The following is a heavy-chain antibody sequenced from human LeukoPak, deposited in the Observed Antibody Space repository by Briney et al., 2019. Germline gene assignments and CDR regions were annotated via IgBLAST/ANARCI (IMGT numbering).Heavy chain of an antibody. V-gene: IGHV4-30-4*07. D-gene: IGHD1-1*01. J-gene: IGHJ5*02. Sequence: SETLSLTCAVSGGSISSGGYSWSWIRQPPGKGLEWIGYIYHSGSTYYNPSLKSRVTISVDTSKNQFSLKLSSVTAADTAVYYCARLLHSYNWNRGGHRQNWFDPWGQGTLVTVSS. CDR1: GGSISSGGYS. CDR2: IYHSGST. CDR3: ARLLHSYNWNRGGHRQNWFDP.